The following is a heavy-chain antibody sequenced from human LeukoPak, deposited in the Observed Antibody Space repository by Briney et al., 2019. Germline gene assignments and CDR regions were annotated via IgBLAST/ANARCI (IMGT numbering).Heavy chain of an antibody. CDR2: IYHSGST. Sequence: PSETLSLTCSVSGGSMSSYYWSWIRQSPGKGLEWIGYIYHSGSTYYNPSLKSRVTISVDTSKNQFSLKLSSVTAADTAVYYCARDFGYSYGNYFDYWGQGTLVTVSS. D-gene: IGHD5-18*01. CDR1: GGSMSSYY. V-gene: IGHV4-59*12. CDR3: ARDFGYSYGNYFDY. J-gene: IGHJ4*02.